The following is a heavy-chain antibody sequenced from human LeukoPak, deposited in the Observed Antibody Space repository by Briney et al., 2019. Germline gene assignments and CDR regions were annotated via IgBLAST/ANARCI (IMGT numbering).Heavy chain of an antibody. V-gene: IGHV3-23*01. D-gene: IGHD1-26*01. CDR1: GFTFSSYW. CDR3: AKDVGKWESLHFFDY. CDR2: ISGSGAST. Sequence: GGSLRLSCAASGFTFSSYWMHWVRQVPGKGLEWISGISGSGASTYYADSVTGRFTISRDNSRNTLYLQMNSLRGDDTAVYYCAKDVGKWESLHFFDYWGQGTLVTVSS. J-gene: IGHJ4*02.